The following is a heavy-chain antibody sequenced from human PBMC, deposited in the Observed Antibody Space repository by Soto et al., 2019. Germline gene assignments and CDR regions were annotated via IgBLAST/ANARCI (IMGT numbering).Heavy chain of an antibody. D-gene: IGHD6-13*01. CDR3: AKDGGAGGGVAYSSSWYADY. Sequence: EVQLLESGGGLVQPGGSLRLSCAASGFTFSSYAMSWVRQAPGKGLEWVSAISGSGGSTYYADSVKGRFTISRDNSKNTLYLQMNSLRAEDTAVYYCAKDGGAGGGVAYSSSWYADYWGQGTLVTVSS. CDR2: ISGSGGST. V-gene: IGHV3-23*01. J-gene: IGHJ4*02. CDR1: GFTFSSYA.